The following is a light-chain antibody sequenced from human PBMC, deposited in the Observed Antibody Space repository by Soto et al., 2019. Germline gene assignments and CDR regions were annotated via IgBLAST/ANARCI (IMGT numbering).Light chain of an antibody. J-gene: IGLJ2*01. CDR2: EVS. V-gene: IGLV2-14*01. Sequence: QAVVTQPASVSGSPGQSITISCTGTSSDVGGYNYVSWYQQHPGKAPKFMIYEVSNRPSGVSNRFSGSKSGNTASLTISGLQAEDEADYYCSSYTSSSTVVFGGGTKVTVL. CDR1: SSDVGGYNY. CDR3: SSYTSSSTVV.